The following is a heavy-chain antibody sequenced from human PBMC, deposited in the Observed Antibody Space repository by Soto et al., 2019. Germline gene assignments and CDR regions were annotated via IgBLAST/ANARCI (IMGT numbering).Heavy chain of an antibody. CDR1: GFTFDDYA. V-gene: IGHV3-9*01. J-gene: IGHJ4*02. CDR2: ISWNSGSI. Sequence: DVQLVESGGGLVQPGRSLRLSCAASGFTFDDYAMHWVRQAPGKGLEWVSGISWNSGSIGYADSVKGRFTISRDNAKNSLYLQMNSLRAEDTALYYCAKEGNILSSGSSEKNFDYWGQGTLVTVSS. CDR3: AKEGNILSSGSSEKNFDY. D-gene: IGHD3-10*01.